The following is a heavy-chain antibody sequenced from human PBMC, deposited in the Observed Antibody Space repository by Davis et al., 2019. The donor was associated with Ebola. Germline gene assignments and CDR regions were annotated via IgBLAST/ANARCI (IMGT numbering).Heavy chain of an antibody. Sequence: PSETLSLTCPISGDTVFGKNGAWNWIRQSPSRGLEWLGRTYYTSKWPNDYGESLKSRITINPDTSKNQLSLQLNSVTPEDTDVYCCVRGWGRSGLDVWGQGTTVTVSS. CDR3: VRGWGRSGLDV. J-gene: IGHJ6*02. D-gene: IGHD3-16*01. V-gene: IGHV6-1*01. CDR2: TYYTSKWPN. CDR1: GDTVFGKNGA.